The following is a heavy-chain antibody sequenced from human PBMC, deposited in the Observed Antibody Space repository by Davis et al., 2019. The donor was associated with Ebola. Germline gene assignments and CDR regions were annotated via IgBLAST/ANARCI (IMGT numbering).Heavy chain of an antibody. Sequence: MPSEILSLTCSLSGGSLNGYYWSWVRQPPGKGLEWLGYMYYSGSTNYNPSLMSRVTFSMDTSNNHFSLRLKSVVDADTAVYFCAKGATGSPRRALDSWGPGTLVIVSS. D-gene: IGHD1-26*01. J-gene: IGHJ4*02. V-gene: IGHV4-59*01. CDR2: MYYSGST. CDR1: GGSLNGYY. CDR3: AKGATGSPRRALDS.